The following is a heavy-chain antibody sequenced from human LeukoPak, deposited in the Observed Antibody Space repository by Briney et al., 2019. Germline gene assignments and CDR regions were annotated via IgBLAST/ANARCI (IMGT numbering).Heavy chain of an antibody. CDR2: ISPDGGSA. Sequence: GGSLRLSCVASGLNFGESAMHWVRHAPGKGLEWVSLISPDGGSAFSADSVKGRFSISRDNSKNSLYLQMDSLRSEDTAMYYCAKESGKFDYWGQGTLVVVSS. CDR1: GLNFGESA. V-gene: IGHV3-43*02. J-gene: IGHJ4*02. CDR3: AKESGKFDY.